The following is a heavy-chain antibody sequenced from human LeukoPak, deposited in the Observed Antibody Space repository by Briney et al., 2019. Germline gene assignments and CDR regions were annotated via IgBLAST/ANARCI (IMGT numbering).Heavy chain of an antibody. CDR3: ALGGSYWIWRDYNWFDP. Sequence: ASVKVSCKASGYTFTSYGISWVRQAPGQGLEWMGWISAYNGNTNYAQKLQGRVTMTTDTSTSTAYMELRSLRSDDTAVYYCALGGSYWIWRDYNWFDPWGQGTLVTVSS. CDR2: ISAYNGNT. J-gene: IGHJ5*02. V-gene: IGHV1-18*01. D-gene: IGHD1-26*01. CDR1: GYTFTSYG.